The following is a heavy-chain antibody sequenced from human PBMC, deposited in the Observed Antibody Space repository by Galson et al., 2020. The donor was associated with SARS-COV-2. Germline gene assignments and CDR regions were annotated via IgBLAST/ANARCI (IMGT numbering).Heavy chain of an antibody. CDR3: ARGHSTKRACDV. J-gene: IGHJ3*01. Sequence: SQTLSLTCDISGDSVSSNSVAWSWIRQSPSRGLEWLGRTYYRSKWSTDYALSVKSRIIINSDTSKNQFSLQLNSVTPEDTAVYFCARGHSTKRACDVWCQGTMVTVSS. D-gene: IGHD6-13*01. CDR1: GDSVSSNSVA. V-gene: IGHV6-1*01. CDR2: TYYRSKWST.